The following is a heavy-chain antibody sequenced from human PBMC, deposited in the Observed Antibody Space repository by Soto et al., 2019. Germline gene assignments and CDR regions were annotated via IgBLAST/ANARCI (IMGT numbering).Heavy chain of an antibody. Sequence: LSLTCAVSGGSISSSNWWSWVRQPPGKGLEWIGEIYHSGSTNYNPSLKSRVTISVDKSKNKFSLKLSSVTAADTAVYYCARDQTRTIFGVVMRTYGMDVWGQGTTVTVSS. CDR3: ARDQTRTIFGVVMRTYGMDV. J-gene: IGHJ6*02. D-gene: IGHD3-3*01. CDR2: IYHSGST. V-gene: IGHV4-4*02. CDR1: GGSISSSNW.